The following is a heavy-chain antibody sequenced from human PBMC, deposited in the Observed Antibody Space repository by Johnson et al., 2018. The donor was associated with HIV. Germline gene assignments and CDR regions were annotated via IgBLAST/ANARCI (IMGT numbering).Heavy chain of an antibody. CDR2: IYSGGST. CDR3: AKDQHYYDSRNGGAFDI. J-gene: IGHJ3*02. Sequence: VQLVESGGGLVQREGSLRLSCAASGFTFSSYWMSWVRQAPGKGLEWVSVIYSGGSTYYADSVKGRFTISRDNSKNTLYLQMNSLRAEDTAVYYCAKDQHYYDSRNGGAFDIWGQGEMVTVSS. V-gene: IGHV3-66*01. D-gene: IGHD3-22*01. CDR1: GFTFSSYW.